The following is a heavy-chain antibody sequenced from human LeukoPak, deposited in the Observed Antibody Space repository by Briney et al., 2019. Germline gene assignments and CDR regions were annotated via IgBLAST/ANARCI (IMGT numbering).Heavy chain of an antibody. J-gene: IGHJ3*02. V-gene: IGHV3-48*03. CDR2: ISSGGSSK. Sequence: GGSLRLSCAASGFTFSNYEMNWVRQAPGKGLEGVSYISSGGSSKHYADSVKGRFTISRDNAENSLYVQMTSLRAEDTAVYYCARGGYCGSSICYWSIAFDIWGQGTMATVSS. CDR3: ARGGYCGSSICYWSIAFDI. CDR1: GFTFSNYE. D-gene: IGHD2-2*01.